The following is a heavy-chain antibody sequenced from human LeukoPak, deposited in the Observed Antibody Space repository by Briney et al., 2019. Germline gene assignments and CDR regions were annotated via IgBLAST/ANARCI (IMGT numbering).Heavy chain of an antibody. V-gene: IGHV1-69*13. J-gene: IGHJ4*02. CDR1: GGTFSSYA. Sequence: SVKVSCKASGGTFSSYAISWVRQAPGQGLEWMGGIIPIFGTANYARKFQGRVTITADESTSTAYMELSSLRSEDTAVYYRARADYYDSSGYYYYFDYWGQGTLVTVSS. CDR3: ARADYYDSSGYYYYFDY. CDR2: IIPIFGTA. D-gene: IGHD3-22*01.